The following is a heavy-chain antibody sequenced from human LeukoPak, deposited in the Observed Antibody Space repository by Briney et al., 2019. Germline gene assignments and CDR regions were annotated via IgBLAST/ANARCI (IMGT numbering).Heavy chain of an antibody. D-gene: IGHD2/OR15-2a*01. CDR1: GTYW. Sequence: GGSLRLSCAATGTYWMHWVRQAPGKGLVWVSHINSDGSWTSYADSVKGRFTISKDNAKNTVYLQMNSLRAEDTAVYYCVSFYETYWGRGTLVTVSS. V-gene: IGHV3-74*01. J-gene: IGHJ4*02. CDR2: INSDGSWT. CDR3: VSFYETY.